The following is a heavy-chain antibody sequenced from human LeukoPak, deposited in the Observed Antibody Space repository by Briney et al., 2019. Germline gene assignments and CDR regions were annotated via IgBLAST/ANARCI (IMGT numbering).Heavy chain of an antibody. Sequence: GGSLRLSCAASGFTFSSYSTNWVRQAPGKGLEWVSSISSSSSYIYYADSVKGRFTISRDNAKNSLYLQMNSLRAEDTAVYYCAREPEDAFDIWGQGTMVTVSS. V-gene: IGHV3-21*01. CDR3: AREPEDAFDI. J-gene: IGHJ3*02. CDR1: GFTFSSYS. CDR2: ISSSSSYI.